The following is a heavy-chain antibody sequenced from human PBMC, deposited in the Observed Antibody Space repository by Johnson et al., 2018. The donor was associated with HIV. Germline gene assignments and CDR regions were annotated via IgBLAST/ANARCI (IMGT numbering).Heavy chain of an antibody. Sequence: MMLVESGGGLVQPGGSLRLSCVVSGFTFKNYWMNWVRQAPGKGLEWVAYIRQDGSEKEYLDSVKGRFTISRDNAKNSLYLQMSSLRVEDTAVYYCAKDQAVAGWGLFAFDIWGHGTMVTVSS. CDR2: IRQDGSEK. D-gene: IGHD6-19*01. V-gene: IGHV3-7*03. CDR1: GFTFKNYW. J-gene: IGHJ3*02. CDR3: AKDQAVAGWGLFAFDI.